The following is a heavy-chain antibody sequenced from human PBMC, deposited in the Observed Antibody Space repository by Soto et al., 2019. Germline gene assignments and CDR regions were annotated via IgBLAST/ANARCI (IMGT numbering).Heavy chain of an antibody. Sequence: KPSETLSLTXAVYGGSFSGYYWSWILQPPGKGLEWIGEINHSGSTNYNPSLKSRVTISVDTSKNQFSLRLSSGTAADTAVYYCARARNDDFWSRPSRTDFDFLVQRTLVNVS. CDR2: INHSGST. V-gene: IGHV4-34*01. CDR3: ARARNDDFWSRPSRTDFDF. D-gene: IGHD3-3*01. CDR1: GGSFSGYY. J-gene: IGHJ4*02.